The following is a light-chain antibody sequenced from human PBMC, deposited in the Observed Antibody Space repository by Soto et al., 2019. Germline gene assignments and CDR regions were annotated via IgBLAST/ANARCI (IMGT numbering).Light chain of an antibody. CDR2: QTS. J-gene: IGKJ1*01. CDR3: HQRQSWPRT. CDR1: QYINTR. V-gene: IGKV3-11*01. Sequence: IMLTQSPATMSSIPGDRVTLYCRASQYINTRLAWYQHRPGQAPRLLIYQTSLRAAGIPARFSASGSGTDFTLTISDVQPEDFALYYCHQRQSWPRTFGHGTKVHI.